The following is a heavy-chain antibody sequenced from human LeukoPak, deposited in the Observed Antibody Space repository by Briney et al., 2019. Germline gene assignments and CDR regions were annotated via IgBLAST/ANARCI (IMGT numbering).Heavy chain of an antibody. CDR3: ARDGGYCSGGSCYTLSDY. CDR1: GGTFSSYA. D-gene: IGHD2-15*01. V-gene: IGHV1-69*13. Sequence: ASVKVSCKASGGTFSSYAISWVRQAPGQGLEWMGGIIPISGTANYAQKFQGRVTITADESTSTAYMELSSLRSEDTAVYYCARDGGYCSGGSCYTLSDYWGQGTLVTVSS. J-gene: IGHJ4*02. CDR2: IIPISGTA.